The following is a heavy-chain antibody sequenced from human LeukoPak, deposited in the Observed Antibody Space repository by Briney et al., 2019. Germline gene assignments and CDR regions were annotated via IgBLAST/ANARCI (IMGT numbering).Heavy chain of an antibody. D-gene: IGHD2-2*01. CDR1: GGSFSGYY. CDR2: INHSGST. CDR3: ACTSCYYYGMDV. V-gene: IGHV4-34*01. J-gene: IGHJ6*02. Sequence: SETLSLTCAVYGGSFSGYYWSWIRQPPVKGLEWIGEINHSGSTNYNPSLKSRVTISVDTSKNQFSLKLSSVTAADTAVYYCACTSCYYYGMDVWGQGTTVTVSS.